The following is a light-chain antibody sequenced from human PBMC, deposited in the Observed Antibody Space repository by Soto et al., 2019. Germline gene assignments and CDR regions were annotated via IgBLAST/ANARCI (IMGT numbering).Light chain of an antibody. J-gene: IGLJ2*01. CDR2: EGS. Sequence: QSALTQPASVSGSPGQSITISCTGTSSDVGNYNLVSWYQQHPGKAPKLMIYEGSKRPSGVSNRFSGSKSGNTASLTISGRQAEDEGDYYCCSYAGSITFVVFGGGTKLTVL. V-gene: IGLV2-23*01. CDR3: CSYAGSITFVV. CDR1: SSDVGNYNL.